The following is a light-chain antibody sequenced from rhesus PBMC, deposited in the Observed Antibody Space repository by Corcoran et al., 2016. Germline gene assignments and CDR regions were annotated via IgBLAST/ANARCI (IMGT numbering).Light chain of an antibody. CDR1: QSLVHSNGNTY. Sequence: DVVMTQSPLSLPITPGQPASISCRSSQSLVHSNGNTYLSWYQQKPGQPPRLLISKVSNRDFGVPDRFSGRGAGTEFTLKISRVEAEDVGVYYCGQGTHWPPWTFGQGTKVEIK. J-gene: IGKJ1*01. CDR2: KVS. CDR3: GQGTHWPPWT. V-gene: IGKV2-64*01.